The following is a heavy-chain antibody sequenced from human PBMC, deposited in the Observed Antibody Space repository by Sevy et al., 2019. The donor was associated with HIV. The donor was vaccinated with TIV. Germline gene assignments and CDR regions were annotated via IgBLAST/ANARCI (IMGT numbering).Heavy chain of an antibody. CDR2: ISSSSSYT. CDR3: ARDSSSCLTRGNWFDP. V-gene: IGHV3-11*06. CDR1: GFTFSDYY. J-gene: IGHJ5*02. Sequence: GGSLRLSCAASGFTFSDYYMSWIRQAPGKGLEWVSYISSSSSYTNYADSVKGRFTISRDNAKNSLYLQMNSLRAEDTAVYYCARDSSSCLTRGNWFDPWGQGTLVTVSS. D-gene: IGHD6-13*01.